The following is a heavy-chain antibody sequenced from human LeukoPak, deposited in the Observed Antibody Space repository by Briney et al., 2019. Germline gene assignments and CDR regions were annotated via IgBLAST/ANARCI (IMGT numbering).Heavy chain of an antibody. CDR1: GYTFTSYG. J-gene: IGHJ1*01. D-gene: IGHD2-2*01. V-gene: IGHV1-18*01. CDR3: ARDQIVVVPAARGFQH. Sequence: ASVKVSCKASGYTFTSYGISWVRQAPGQGLEWMGWISAYNGNTNYAQKLQGRVTMTTDTSTSTAYMELGSLRSDDTAVYYCARDQIVVVPAARGFQHWGQGTLVTVSS. CDR2: ISAYNGNT.